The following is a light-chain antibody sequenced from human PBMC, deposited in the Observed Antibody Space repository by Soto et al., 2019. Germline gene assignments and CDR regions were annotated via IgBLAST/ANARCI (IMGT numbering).Light chain of an antibody. CDR1: QSVSGN. CDR2: GAS. CDR3: QQYNNWPYT. J-gene: IGKJ2*01. Sequence: EIVMTQSPATLSVSPGERATLSCRASQSVSGNLAWYQQKPGQAPRLLIYGASTRATGIPARFSGSGPGTEFTLTISSLQSEDFAVYYCQQYNNWPYTFGQGTKLEIK. V-gene: IGKV3-15*01.